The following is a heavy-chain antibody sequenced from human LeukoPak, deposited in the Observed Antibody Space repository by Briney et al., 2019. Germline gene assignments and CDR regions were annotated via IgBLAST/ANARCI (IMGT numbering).Heavy chain of an antibody. CDR3: AKMPVSYSSGWSNFDY. CDR1: GFTFSSYA. D-gene: IGHD6-19*01. V-gene: IGHV3-23*03. Sequence: GGSLRLSCAASGFTFSSYAMSWVRQAPGKGLEWVSVIYSGGSTYYADSVKGRFTISRDNSKNALYLQMNSLRAEDTALYYCAKMPVSYSSGWSNFDYWGQGTLVTVSS. J-gene: IGHJ4*02. CDR2: IYSGGST.